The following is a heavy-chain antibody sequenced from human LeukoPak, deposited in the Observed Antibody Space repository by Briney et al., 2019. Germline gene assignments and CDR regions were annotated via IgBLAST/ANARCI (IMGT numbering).Heavy chain of an antibody. D-gene: IGHD3-9*01. Sequence: SETLSLTCTVSRGSISGYSWSWIRQSPGGGLEWIGYIYYSGDTAYNPSLRSRVTISVDTSKNQFSLKLRSVTAADTAVYYCASGLRYFDLYYWGQGTLVTVSS. CDR2: IYYSGDT. CDR1: RGSISGYS. CDR3: ASGLRYFDLYY. J-gene: IGHJ4*02. V-gene: IGHV4-59*08.